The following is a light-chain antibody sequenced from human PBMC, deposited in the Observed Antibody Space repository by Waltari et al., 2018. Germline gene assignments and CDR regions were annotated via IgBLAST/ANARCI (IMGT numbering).Light chain of an antibody. V-gene: IGKV1-9*01. CDR1: QGISSS. J-gene: IGKJ4*01. CDR2: VAS. CDR3: QQLNSYPLT. Sequence: DIQLTQSPSFLSASVGDRVTITCRASQGISSSLAWYQQNPGKAPQLLTYVASTLQSGVPSRFSGSGSGTEFTLTISSLQPEDFATYYCQQLNSYPLTFGGGTK.